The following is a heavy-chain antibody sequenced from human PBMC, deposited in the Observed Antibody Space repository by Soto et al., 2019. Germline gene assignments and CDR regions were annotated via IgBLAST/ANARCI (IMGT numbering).Heavy chain of an antibody. CDR3: ARVVAAAVYNWFDP. CDR2: IIPIFGTA. Sequence: QVQLVQSGAEVKKPGSSVKVSCKASGGTFSSYAIRWVRQAPGQGLEWMGGIIPIFGTANYAQEFQGRVTKTADESTSTAYMEVSSLRSEDTAVDYCARVVAAAVYNWFDPWGQGTLVTVSS. V-gene: IGHV1-69*01. J-gene: IGHJ5*02. CDR1: GGTFSSYA. D-gene: IGHD6-13*01.